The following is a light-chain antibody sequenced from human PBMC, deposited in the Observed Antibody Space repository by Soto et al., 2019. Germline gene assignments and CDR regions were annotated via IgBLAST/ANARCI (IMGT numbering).Light chain of an antibody. CDR1: QSVCRS. J-gene: IGKJ1*01. Sequence: IQLTQSPSSLSAPAGDRVTITCRASQSVCRSLNWYQQKPGTAPKLLIYHASTVESGVPSRFSGSGSGTEFTLTISSLQPDDFSTYYCQQYNSYSFGQGTKVDIK. CDR2: HAS. V-gene: IGKV1-13*02. CDR3: QQYNSYS.